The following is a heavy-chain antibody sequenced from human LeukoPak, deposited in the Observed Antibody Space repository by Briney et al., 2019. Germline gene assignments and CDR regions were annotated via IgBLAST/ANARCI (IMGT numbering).Heavy chain of an antibody. CDR3: ARERWELLYYYYGMDV. Sequence: GGSLRLSCAASGFTFSDYYMSWIRQALGKGLEWVSYISSSGSTIYYADSVKGRFTISRDNAKNSLYLQMNSLRAEDTAVYYCARERWELLYYYYGMDVWGQGTTVTVSS. V-gene: IGHV3-11*01. J-gene: IGHJ6*02. CDR1: GFTFSDYY. CDR2: ISSSGSTI. D-gene: IGHD1-26*01.